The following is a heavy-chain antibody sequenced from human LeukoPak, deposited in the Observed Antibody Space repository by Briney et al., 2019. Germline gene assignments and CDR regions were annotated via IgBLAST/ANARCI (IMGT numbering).Heavy chain of an antibody. Sequence: ASVKVSCKVSGYTLTELSMHSVRQAPGKGLEWMGGFDPEDGETIYAQKFQGRVTMTEDTSTDTAYMELSSLRSEDTAVYYCATGTRATSDYYYYMDVWGKGTTVTISS. J-gene: IGHJ6*03. CDR1: GYTLTELS. CDR3: ATGTRATSDYYYYMDV. V-gene: IGHV1-24*01. CDR2: FDPEDGET. D-gene: IGHD1-1*01.